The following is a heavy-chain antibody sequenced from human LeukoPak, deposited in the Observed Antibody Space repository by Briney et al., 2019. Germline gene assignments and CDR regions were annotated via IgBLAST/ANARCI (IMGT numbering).Heavy chain of an antibody. J-gene: IGHJ4*02. CDR2: ISSSSSYI. CDR3: ARDLLSGYDLKWGFDY. V-gene: IGHV3-21*01. Sequence: GGSLRLSCAASGFTFSSYSMNWVRQAPGKGLEWVSSISSSSSYIYYADSVKGRFTISRDNAKNSLYLQMNSQRAEDTAVYYCARDLLSGYDLKWGFDYWGQGTQVTVSS. D-gene: IGHD5-12*01. CDR1: GFTFSSYS.